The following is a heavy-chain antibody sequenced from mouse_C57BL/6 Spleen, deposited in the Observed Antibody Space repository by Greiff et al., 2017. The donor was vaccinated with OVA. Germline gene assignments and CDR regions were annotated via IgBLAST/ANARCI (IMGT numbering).Heavy chain of an antibody. D-gene: IGHD2-4*01. Sequence: QVTLKECGPGILQPSQTLSLTCSSSGFSLSAFGMGVGWIRQPSGKGLEWLAHIWWDDDKYYNPALKSRLTISKDTSKNQVFLNIANVDTADTATYYCARHYDYDRFAYWGQGTLVTVSA. CDR1: GFSLSAFGMG. J-gene: IGHJ3*01. CDR2: IWWDDDK. V-gene: IGHV8-8*01. CDR3: ARHYDYDRFAY.